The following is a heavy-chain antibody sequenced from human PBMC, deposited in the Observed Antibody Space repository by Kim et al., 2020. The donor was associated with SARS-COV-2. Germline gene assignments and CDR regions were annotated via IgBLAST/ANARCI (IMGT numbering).Heavy chain of an antibody. CDR1: GGSLTNSHQY. CDR2: LSYRGHT. D-gene: IGHD2-15*01. V-gene: IGHV4-39*02. CDR3: ARLEFCSGGSCFSRGVADS. J-gene: IGHJ4*02. Sequence: SETLSLTCAVSGGSLTNSHQYWSWIRQPPGKELEWIGTLSYRGHTYYKPSLRGRVTISADMSKDYFSLNVTSVTAADTALYFCARLEFCSGGSCFSRGVADSWGQGTLVTVSS.